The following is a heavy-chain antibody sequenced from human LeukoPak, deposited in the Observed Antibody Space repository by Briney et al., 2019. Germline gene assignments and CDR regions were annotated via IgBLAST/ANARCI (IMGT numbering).Heavy chain of an antibody. CDR3: ARSPYGGYGDN. Sequence: GRSLRLSCAASGFSFSDSAMHWVRKAPGKGLEWVAVISYDGNNKYYADSVKGRFTISRDNARNTLYLQMNSLRAEDTAVYYCARSPYGGYGDNWGQGTLVTVSS. CDR1: GFSFSDSA. CDR2: ISYDGNNK. V-gene: IGHV3-30-3*01. J-gene: IGHJ4*02. D-gene: IGHD4-17*01.